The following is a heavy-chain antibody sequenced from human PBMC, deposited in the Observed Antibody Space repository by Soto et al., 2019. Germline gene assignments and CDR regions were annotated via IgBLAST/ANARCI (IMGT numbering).Heavy chain of an antibody. CDR1: GCTFSSYS. CDR3: ARDGGRHSGGLDY. V-gene: IGHV1-69*01. D-gene: IGHD1-26*01. J-gene: IGHJ4*02. CDR2: IIPIFGTQ. Sequence: QVQLVQSGAEVKKPGSSVKVSCKASGCTFSSYSINWVRQATGQGLEWMGEIIPIFGTQNYAQKFQGRVTLNADESTSTDYIALSILRSEDKAVYYCARDGGRHSGGLDYWGQGPLGTVSS.